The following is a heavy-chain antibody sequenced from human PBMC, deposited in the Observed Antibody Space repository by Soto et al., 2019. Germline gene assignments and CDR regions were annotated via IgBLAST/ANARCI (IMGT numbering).Heavy chain of an antibody. J-gene: IGHJ4*02. D-gene: IGHD6-19*01. CDR3: AKDQGSIGFFDY. CDR1: GYTFSNYG. Sequence: QVQLVESGGGVVQPGRSLRLSCAASGYTFSNYGMSWVRRAPGKGLEWVATISYDGSNANYADSVKGRFTISRDNSKNTLYLQMNSLRPDDAAVFYCAKDQGSIGFFDYWGQGTLVTVSS. V-gene: IGHV3-30*18. CDR2: ISYDGSNA.